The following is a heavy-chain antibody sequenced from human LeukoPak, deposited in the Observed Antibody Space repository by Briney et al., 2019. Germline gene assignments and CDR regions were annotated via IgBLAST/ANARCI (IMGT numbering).Heavy chain of an antibody. J-gene: IGHJ4*01. V-gene: IGHV3-7*01. CDR2: INQNGAEK. CDR3: ARDGTAAGLYFDL. Sequence: EGSLRLSCVISGFTFSDYWMNWVRQAPGKGLEWVGSINQNGAEKTYLDSVKGRFTISRDNPRNSLYLRMNSLRAEDTAIYYCARDGTAAGLYFDLWGQGALVTVSS. D-gene: IGHD6-13*01. CDR1: GFTFSDYW.